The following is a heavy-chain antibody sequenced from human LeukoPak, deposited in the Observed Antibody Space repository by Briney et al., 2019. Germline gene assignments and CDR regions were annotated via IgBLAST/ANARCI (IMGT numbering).Heavy chain of an antibody. Sequence: GGSLRLSCAASGFTFSSYSMNWVRQAPGKGLEWVSAISGSGGSTYYADSVKGRFTISRDNAKNSLYLQMNSLRAEDTAVYYCAMTLWFGEKDAFDIWGQGTMVTVSS. CDR2: ISGSGGST. D-gene: IGHD3-10*01. CDR3: AMTLWFGEKDAFDI. CDR1: GFTFSSYS. J-gene: IGHJ3*02. V-gene: IGHV3-21*01.